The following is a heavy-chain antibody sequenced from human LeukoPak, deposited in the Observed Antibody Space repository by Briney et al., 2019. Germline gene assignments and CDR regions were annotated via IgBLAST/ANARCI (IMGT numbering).Heavy chain of an antibody. CDR2: IDPYTGNT. CDR3: AREYSASEH. D-gene: IGHD5-12*01. CDR1: GYSFVGYY. J-gene: IGHJ1*01. V-gene: IGHV1-2*02. Sequence: GASVKVSCKASGYSFVGYYLPWVRQAPGQGLEWMSWIDPYTGNTHYAQKFQGRLTVTRDTSISTTYMELSWLTSDDTAMYYCAREYSASEHWGQGTLVTVSS.